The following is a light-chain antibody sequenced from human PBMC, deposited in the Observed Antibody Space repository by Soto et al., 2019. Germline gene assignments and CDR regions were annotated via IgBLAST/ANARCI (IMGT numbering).Light chain of an antibody. V-gene: IGKV1-27*01. Sequence: DIQMTQSPSSLSASVGDRVTITCRASQGISTYLVWYQQKPGTVPKLLIFAASTLQSGVPSRFSGSGSGTEFTLTISSLQPADVATYYCQNYNGAPWTFGQGTKVEIK. CDR1: QGISTY. J-gene: IGKJ1*01. CDR2: AAS. CDR3: QNYNGAPWT.